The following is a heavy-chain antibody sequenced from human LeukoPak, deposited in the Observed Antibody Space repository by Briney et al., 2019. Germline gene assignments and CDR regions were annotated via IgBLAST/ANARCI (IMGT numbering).Heavy chain of an antibody. J-gene: IGHJ4*02. D-gene: IGHD1-1*01. CDR2: IYNSGST. CDR1: GGSITSNF. Sequence: SETLSLTCTVSGGSITSNFWSWIRQPPGKGLEWIGYIYNSGSTSHNPSLKSRATISGDTSKNQFSLNLNSVTAADTAVYYCARAKPNWNPPDYWGQGTLVTVSS. V-gene: IGHV4-59*08. CDR3: ARAKPNWNPPDY.